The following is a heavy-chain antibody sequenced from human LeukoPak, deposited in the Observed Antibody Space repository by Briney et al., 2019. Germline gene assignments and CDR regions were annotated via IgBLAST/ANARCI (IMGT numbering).Heavy chain of an antibody. Sequence: SETLSLTCTVSGGSISSYYWSWIRQSPGKGLEWIGYIYDGGSTNYNPSLKSRVTISVDTSKNQFSLKLSSVTAADTAVYYCARGADSSGYYSIFYFDYWGQGTLVTVSS. CDR2: IYDGGST. CDR1: GGSISSYY. J-gene: IGHJ4*02. D-gene: IGHD3-22*01. V-gene: IGHV4-59*01. CDR3: ARGADSSGYYSIFYFDY.